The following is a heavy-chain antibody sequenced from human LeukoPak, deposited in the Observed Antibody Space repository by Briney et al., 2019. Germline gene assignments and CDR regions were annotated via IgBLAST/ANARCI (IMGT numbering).Heavy chain of an antibody. CDR2: ISAYNGNT. J-gene: IGHJ4*02. CDR3: ARAYYYDSSGADY. V-gene: IGHV1-18*04. Sequence: EASVKVSCKASGYTFTDYFMQWVRHGPGQGLEWMGWISAYNGNTNYAQKLQGRVTMTTDTSTSTAYMELRSPRSDDTAVYYCARAYYYDSSGADYWGQGTLVTVSS. D-gene: IGHD3-22*01. CDR1: GYTFTDYF.